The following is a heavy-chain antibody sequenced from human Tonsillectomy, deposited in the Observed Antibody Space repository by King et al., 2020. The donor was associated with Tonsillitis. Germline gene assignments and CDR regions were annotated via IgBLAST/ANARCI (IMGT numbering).Heavy chain of an antibody. CDR1: GFTFSSYA. Sequence: VQLVESGGGVVQPGRSLRLSCAASGFTFSSYAMHWVRQAPGKGLKWVAVISYDGSNKYYADSVKGRFTISRDNSKNTLYLQMNSLRAEDTAVYYCARDQAYYYDSSGLGDTQHDAFDIWGQGTMVTVSS. V-gene: IGHV3-30*04. J-gene: IGHJ3*02. D-gene: IGHD3-22*01. CDR3: ARDQAYYYDSSGLGDTQHDAFDI. CDR2: ISYDGSNK.